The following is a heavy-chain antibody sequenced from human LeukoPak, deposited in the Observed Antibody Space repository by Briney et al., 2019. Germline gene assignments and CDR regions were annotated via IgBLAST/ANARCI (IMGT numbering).Heavy chain of an antibody. V-gene: IGHV4-39*07. J-gene: IGHJ4*02. CDR2: IYYSGST. D-gene: IGHD6-13*01. CDR3: SAAAGIKE. Sequence: SETLSLTCTVSGGSISSGSYHWSWIRQSAGKGLEWIGSIYYSGSTYYNPSLKSRVTISVDTSKNQFSLKLSSVTAADTAVYYCSAAAGIKEWGQGTLVTVSS. CDR1: GGSISSGSYH.